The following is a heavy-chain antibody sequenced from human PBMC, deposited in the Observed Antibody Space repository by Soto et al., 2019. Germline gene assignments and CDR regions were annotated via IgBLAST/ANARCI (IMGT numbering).Heavy chain of an antibody. CDR3: ARVYDSTGYPAAGGAFDI. CDR2: TYYTGST. V-gene: IGHV4-31*02. J-gene: IGHJ3*02. D-gene: IGHD3-22*01. Sequence: PSETLSLTCTVSGGPIRSTTYYWSWIRQHPGKGLEWFGYTYYTGSTYYNPSLKSRVTMSVDTPKKQFSLNLSSVTAADTAVYYCARVYDSTGYPAAGGAFDIWGQGTKVTVSS. CDR1: GGPIRSTTYY.